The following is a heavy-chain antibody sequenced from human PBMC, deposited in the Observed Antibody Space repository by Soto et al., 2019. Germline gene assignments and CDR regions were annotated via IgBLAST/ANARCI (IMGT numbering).Heavy chain of an antibody. Sequence: QVQLQESGPGLVKPSQTLSLTCTVSGGSISSGGYYWSWIRQHPGKGLEWIGYIYYSGSTYYNPSLKSRVTIWVDTSKNQFSRKLSSVTAADTAVYYCARDLLSSSWPRNDAFDIWGQGTMSPSLQ. CDR3: ARDLLSSSWPRNDAFDI. D-gene: IGHD6-13*01. V-gene: IGHV4-31*03. J-gene: IGHJ3*02. CDR2: IYYSGST. CDR1: GGSISSGGYY.